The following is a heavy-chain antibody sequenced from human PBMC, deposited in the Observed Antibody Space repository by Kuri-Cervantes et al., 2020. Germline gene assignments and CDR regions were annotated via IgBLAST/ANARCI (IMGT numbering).Heavy chain of an antibody. J-gene: IGHJ4*02. CDR2: ISSSSSYI. D-gene: IGHD1-26*01. Sequence: GESLKISCAASGFTFSSYSMNWVRQAPGKGLEWVSSISSSSSYIYYADSVKGRFTISRDNAKNSLYLQMNSLRAEDTAVYYCARETYSGSYPPTSLFWDYWGQGTRVTVSS. CDR3: ARETYSGSYPPTSLFWDY. CDR1: GFTFSSYS. V-gene: IGHV3-21*01.